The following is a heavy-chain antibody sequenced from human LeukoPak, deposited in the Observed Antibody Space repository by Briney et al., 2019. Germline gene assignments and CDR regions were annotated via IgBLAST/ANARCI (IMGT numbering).Heavy chain of an antibody. D-gene: IGHD5-18*01. CDR2: ISYDGSNK. J-gene: IGHJ4*02. CDR1: GFTFSSYA. V-gene: IGHV3-30*01. CDR3: AKMWIQLWSSGGDFDY. Sequence: GGSLRLSCAASGFTFSSYAMHWVRQAPGKGLEWVAVISYDGSNKYYADSVKSRFTISRDNSKNTLYLQMNSLRAEDTAVYYCAKMWIQLWSSGGDFDYWGRGILVSVSS.